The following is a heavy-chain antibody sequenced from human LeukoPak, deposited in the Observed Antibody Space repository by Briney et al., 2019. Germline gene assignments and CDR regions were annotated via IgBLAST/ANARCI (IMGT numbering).Heavy chain of an antibody. CDR3: AKGDYDILTGYPGNW. J-gene: IGHJ4*02. CDR2: ISWNSGSI. CDR1: GFTFDDYA. Sequence: PGRSLRLSCAASGFTFDDYAMHWVRQAPGKGLEWVSGISWNSGSIGYADSVKGRFTISRDNAKNSLYLQMNSLRAEDAALYYCAKGDYDILTGYPGNWWGQGTLVTVSS. D-gene: IGHD3-9*01. V-gene: IGHV3-9*01.